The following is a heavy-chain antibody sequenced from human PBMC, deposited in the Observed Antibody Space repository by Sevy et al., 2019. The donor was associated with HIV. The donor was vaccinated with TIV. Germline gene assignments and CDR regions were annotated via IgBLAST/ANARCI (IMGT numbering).Heavy chain of an antibody. CDR3: ARVAASYCTNDCYHRFDY. Sequence: GGSLRLSCAVSGFSFSHYAFHWVRQAPGKGLEWVSLISYDGTYKYYADSVKGRFTISRYNSKNTQYLQMNSLRGNDTAVYYCARVAASYCTNDCYHRFDYWGPGALVTVSS. D-gene: IGHD2-8*01. CDR1: GFSFSHYA. J-gene: IGHJ4*02. V-gene: IGHV3-30-3*01. CDR2: ISYDGTYK.